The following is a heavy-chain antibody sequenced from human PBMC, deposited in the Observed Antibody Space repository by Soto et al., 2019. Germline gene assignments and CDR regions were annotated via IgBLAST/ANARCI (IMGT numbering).Heavy chain of an antibody. D-gene: IGHD5-18*01. J-gene: IGHJ6*02. CDR2: IYYSGST. CDR1: GGSISSYY. Sequence: SETLSLTCTVSGGSISSYYWSWIRQPPGKGLEWIGYIYYSGSTNYNPSLKSRVTISVDTSNNQFSLKLSSVTAADTAVYYCARDHWIQLWEPYYYGMDVWGQGTTVTVSS. V-gene: IGHV4-59*01. CDR3: ARDHWIQLWEPYYYGMDV.